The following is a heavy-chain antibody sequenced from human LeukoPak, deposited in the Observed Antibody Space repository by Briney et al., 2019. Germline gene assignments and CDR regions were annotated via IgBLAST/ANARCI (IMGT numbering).Heavy chain of an antibody. D-gene: IGHD3-22*01. J-gene: IGHJ4*02. CDR2: ISSSSSYI. CDR1: GFTFSSYS. Sequence: GGSLRLSCAASGFTFSSYSRNWVRQAPGKGLEWVSSISSSSSYIYYADSVKGRFTIARGNAKNSLYLQMNSLRAEDTAVYNCARGGEGNNYDSTCNYWGQGTLVTVSS. V-gene: IGHV3-21*01. CDR3: ARGGEGNNYDSTCNY.